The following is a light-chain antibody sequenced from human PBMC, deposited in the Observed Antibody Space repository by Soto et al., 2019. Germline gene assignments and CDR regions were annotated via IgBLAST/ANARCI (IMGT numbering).Light chain of an antibody. CDR2: AAS. CDR3: QQYDSYSWT. J-gene: IGKJ1*01. V-gene: IGKV1-5*01. Sequence: DIQLTQSPSTLSASVGDRVTITCRASQSITSWLAWYQQKPGKAPKLLIYAASSLESGVPSRFSGSVSGTEFTLTISSLQPDDFATYYCQQYDSYSWTFGQGTKVDNK. CDR1: QSITSW.